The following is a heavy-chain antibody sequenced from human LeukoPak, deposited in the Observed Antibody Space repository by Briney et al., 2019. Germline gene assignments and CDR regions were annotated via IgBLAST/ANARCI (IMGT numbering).Heavy chain of an antibody. CDR1: GFTFSNYS. V-gene: IGHV3-48*01. CDR2: ISSSSSTI. J-gene: IGHJ4*02. Sequence: GGSLRLSCAASGFTFSNYSMNWVRQAPGKGLEWVSYISSSSSTIYYADSVKGRFTISRDNAKNSLYLQMNSLRAEDTAVYYCARDHVEVLRFLEWLLPFDYWGQGTLVTVSS. CDR3: ARDHVEVLRFLEWLLPFDY. D-gene: IGHD3-3*01.